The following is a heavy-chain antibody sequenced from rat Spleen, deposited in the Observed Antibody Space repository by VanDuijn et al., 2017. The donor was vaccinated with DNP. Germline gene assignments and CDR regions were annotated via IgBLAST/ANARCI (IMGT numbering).Heavy chain of an antibody. D-gene: IGHD4-3*01. CDR3: TTAGNSGYGNWFAY. Sequence: EVQLVESGGDLVQPGRSLKLSCVVSGFTFNNYWMTWIRQVPGRGLEWLASITSRGDTTYYPDSVKGRFTISRANAKNTLYLQMDSLRSEDTATYYCTTAGNSGYGNWFAYWGQGVMVTVSS. CDR1: GFTFNNYW. V-gene: IGHV5-31*01. J-gene: IGHJ2*01. CDR2: ITSRGDTT.